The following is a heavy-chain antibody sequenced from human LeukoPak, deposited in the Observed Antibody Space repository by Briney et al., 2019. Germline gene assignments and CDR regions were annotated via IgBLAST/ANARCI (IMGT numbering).Heavy chain of an antibody. J-gene: IGHJ4*02. CDR2: IDHTGST. D-gene: IGHD6-19*01. Sequence: PSETLSLICSVSDDSISIYYWSWIRQPPGKGLEWIGYIDHTGSTNYNPSLNSRVTISRDTSKNHFSLELSSVTAADTAVYYCARGGKQWRGGNYFDSWGQGTLVAVSS. V-gene: IGHV4-59*01. CDR1: DDSISIYY. CDR3: ARGGKQWRGGNYFDS.